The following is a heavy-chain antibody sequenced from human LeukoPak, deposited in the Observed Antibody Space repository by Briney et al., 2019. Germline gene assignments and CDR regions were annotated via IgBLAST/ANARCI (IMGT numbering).Heavy chain of an antibody. CDR2: ISAYNGNT. CDR3: ARDQHEIVVVPAAVDFDY. Sequence: ASVKVSCKASGYTFTSYGISWVRQAPGQGLEWMGWISAYNGNTNYAQKLQGRVTMTTDTSTSTAYMELRSLRSADTAVYYCARDQHEIVVVPAAVDFDYWGQGTLVTVSS. J-gene: IGHJ4*02. V-gene: IGHV1-18*01. CDR1: GYTFTSYG. D-gene: IGHD2-2*01.